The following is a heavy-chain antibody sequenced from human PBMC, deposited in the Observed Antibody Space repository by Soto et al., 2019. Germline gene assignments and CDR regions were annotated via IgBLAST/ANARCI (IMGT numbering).Heavy chain of an antibody. D-gene: IGHD3-22*01. CDR3: ARGSTDYYYDTTGYFGSGYYYYGMDV. V-gene: IGHV4-30-2*01. J-gene: IGHJ6*02. CDR1: GGSISSGGFS. CDR2: IYHSGST. Sequence: SETLSLTCAVSGGSISSGGFSWSWIRQPPGKGLEWIGYIYHSGSTYYNPPLESRVSISVDRSKDQFSLKLSSVTAADTAVYYCARGSTDYYYDTTGYFGSGYYYYGMDVWGQGTTVTVSS.